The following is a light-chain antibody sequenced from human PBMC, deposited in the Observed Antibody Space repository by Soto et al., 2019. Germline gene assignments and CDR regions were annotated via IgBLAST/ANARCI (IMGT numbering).Light chain of an antibody. CDR1: SPNIGGNS. J-gene: IGLJ1*01. CDR2: DDN. CDR3: GSWDSSLSAYV. Sequence: QSVLTQPHSVSAAPGQKVTISCSGSSPNIGGNSVSWYQQLPGTAPKLLIYDDNKRPSGIPDRFSGSKSGTSATLGITGFQTGDEADYYCGSWDSSLSAYVFGTGTKVTVL. V-gene: IGLV1-51*01.